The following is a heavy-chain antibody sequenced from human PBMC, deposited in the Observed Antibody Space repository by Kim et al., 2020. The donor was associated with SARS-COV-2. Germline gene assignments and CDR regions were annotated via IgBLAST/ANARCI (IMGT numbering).Heavy chain of an antibody. CDR3: TRDKRSNGSTTFDI. D-gene: IGHD1-26*01. V-gene: IGHV3-74*01. Sequence: GGSLRLSCVASGFSFNYFCMHWVRQAPGKGLVWVSRVTADGSDTAYADSVKGRFTISRDNAKNTVYLHMSNLRVDDTAVYYCTRDKRSNGSTTFDIWGQGTMVTLS. J-gene: IGHJ3*02. CDR1: GFSFNYFC. CDR2: VTADGSDT.